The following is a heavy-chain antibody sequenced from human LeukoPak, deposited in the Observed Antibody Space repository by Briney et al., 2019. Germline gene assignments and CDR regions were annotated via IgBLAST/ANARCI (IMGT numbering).Heavy chain of an antibody. D-gene: IGHD3-10*01. Sequence: GGSLRLSCAASGFTFSSYAMPWVRQAPGKGLEWVAVISYDGSNKYYADSVKGRFTISRDNSKNTLYLQMNSLRAEDTAVYYCARDAGYYGSGSYIDYWGQGTLVTVSS. J-gene: IGHJ4*02. CDR3: ARDAGYYGSGSYIDY. CDR2: ISYDGSNK. V-gene: IGHV3-30*04. CDR1: GFTFSSYA.